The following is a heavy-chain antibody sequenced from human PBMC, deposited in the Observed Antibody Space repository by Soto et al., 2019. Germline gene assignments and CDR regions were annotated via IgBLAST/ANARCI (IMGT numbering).Heavy chain of an antibody. V-gene: IGHV3-7*03. Sequence: GGSLRLSCAASGFTFSSYWMSWVRQAPGKGLEWVANIKQDGSEKYYVDSEKGQFTISRDNAKNSLYLQRNSLRAEDTAVYYCARERDYDSSGTVDFWGQGTLVTVSS. D-gene: IGHD3-22*01. CDR2: IKQDGSEK. CDR3: ARERDYDSSGTVDF. J-gene: IGHJ4*02. CDR1: GFTFSSYW.